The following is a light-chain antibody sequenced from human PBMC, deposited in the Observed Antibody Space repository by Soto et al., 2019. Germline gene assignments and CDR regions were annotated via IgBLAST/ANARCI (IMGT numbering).Light chain of an antibody. J-gene: IGLJ1*01. CDR2: GDN. CDR1: SSNIGAGYD. CDR3: QSYDRSLSGCV. Sequence: QPVLTQPPSVSGAPGQRVTISCTGSSSNIGAGYDVHWYQQLPRTAPKLLIYGDNNRPSGVPARFSASKSGTSASLAITGLQAEDEADYYCQSYDRSLSGCVFGTGTKVTVL. V-gene: IGLV1-40*01.